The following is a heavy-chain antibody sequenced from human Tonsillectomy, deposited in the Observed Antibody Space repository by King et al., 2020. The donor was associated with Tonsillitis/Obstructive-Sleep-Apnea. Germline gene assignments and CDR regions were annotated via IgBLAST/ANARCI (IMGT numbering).Heavy chain of an antibody. CDR1: GGSLLSYY. V-gene: IGHV4-59*01. CDR3: ARSPLYDFSRFDP. Sequence: QLQESGPGLVKPSETLVLTCILSGGSLLSYYLILIRHLPGKGLGWICYIYYSGNTNYNPSLQSRVTVSVDTSKNQFSLILSSVTAADTAVYYCARSPLYDFSRFDPWGQGTLVIVSS. CDR2: IYYSGNT. J-gene: IGHJ5*02. D-gene: IGHD3-3*01.